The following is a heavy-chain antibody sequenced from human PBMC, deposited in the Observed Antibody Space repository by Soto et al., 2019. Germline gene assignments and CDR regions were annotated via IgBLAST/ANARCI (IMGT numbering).Heavy chain of an antibody. CDR3: ARDTRNYYDSSGYYPQYYYYYGMDV. D-gene: IGHD3-22*01. CDR2: ISSSGSTI. V-gene: IGHV3-48*03. J-gene: IGHJ6*02. CDR1: GFTFSSYE. Sequence: VGSLRLSCAASGFTFSSYEMNWVRQAPGKGLEWVSYISSSGSTIYYADSVKGRFTISRDNAKNSLYLQMNSLRAEDTAVYYCARDTRNYYDSSGYYPQYYYYYGMDVWGQGTTVTVSS.